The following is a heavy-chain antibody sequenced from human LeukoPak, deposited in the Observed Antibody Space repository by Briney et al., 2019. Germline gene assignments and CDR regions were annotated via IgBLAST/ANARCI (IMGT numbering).Heavy chain of an antibody. CDR3: ARDRKLSIYGSENWFDP. CDR1: GYTFTSYA. V-gene: IGHV1-3*03. CDR2: INAGNGNT. J-gene: IGHJ5*02. Sequence: GASVKVSCKASGYTFTSYAMHWVRQAPGQRLEWMGWINAGNGNTKYSQEFQGRVTITRDTSASTAYMELSSLRSEDMAVYYCARDRKLSIYGSENWFDPWGQGTLVTVSS. D-gene: IGHD3-10*01.